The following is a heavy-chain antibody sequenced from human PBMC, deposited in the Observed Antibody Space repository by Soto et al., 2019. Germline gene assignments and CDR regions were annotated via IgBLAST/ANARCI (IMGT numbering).Heavy chain of an antibody. Sequence: ASVKVSCKASGYTFTSYDINWVRQATGQGLEWMGWMNPNSGNTGYAQKFQGRVTMTRNTSISTAYMELSSLRSEDTAVYYCATRNDYLNWFDPWGQGTLVTVSS. CDR2: MNPNSGNT. CDR3: ATRNDYLNWFDP. J-gene: IGHJ5*02. CDR1: GYTFTSYD. V-gene: IGHV1-8*01. D-gene: IGHD4-17*01.